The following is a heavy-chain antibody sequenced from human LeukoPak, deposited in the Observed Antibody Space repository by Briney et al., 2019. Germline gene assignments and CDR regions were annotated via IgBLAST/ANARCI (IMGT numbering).Heavy chain of an antibody. CDR2: IIPIFGTA. CDR1: GGTFSSYA. J-gene: IGHJ4*02. D-gene: IGHD5-18*01. V-gene: IGHV1-69*05. Sequence: SVKISCKASGGTFSSYAISWVRQAPGQGLEWMGRIIPIFGTANYAQKFQGRVTITTDESTSTAYMELSSLRSEDTAVYYCARDRGDTAMPSDYWGQGTLVTVPS. CDR3: ARDRGDTAMPSDY.